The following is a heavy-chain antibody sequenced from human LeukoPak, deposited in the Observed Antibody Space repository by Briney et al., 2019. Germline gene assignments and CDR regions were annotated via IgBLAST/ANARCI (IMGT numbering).Heavy chain of an antibody. CDR3: ARERTYYYGSGKVNYYYMDV. J-gene: IGHJ6*03. CDR1: GFTVSSNY. D-gene: IGHD3-10*01. CDR2: IYSGGST. V-gene: IGHV3-53*01. Sequence: GGSLRLSCAASGFTVSSNYMSWVRQAPGKGLEWVSVIYSGGSTYYADSVKGRFTISRDNSKNKLYLQMNSLRAEDTAVYYCARERTYYYGSGKVNYYYMDVWGKGTTVTISS.